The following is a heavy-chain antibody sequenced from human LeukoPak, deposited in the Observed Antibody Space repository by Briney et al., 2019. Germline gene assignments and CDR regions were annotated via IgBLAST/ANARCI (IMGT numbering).Heavy chain of an antibody. CDR1: GFPFSIYE. V-gene: IGHV3-48*03. Sequence: GGSLRLSCAVSGFPFSIYEMNWVRQAQGKGMEWVSNIGSSGTTIYYADSVKGRFSISRDNAKSSLYLQMNSLRVEDTAVYYCALVAVASDFDYWGQGALVTVSS. J-gene: IGHJ4*02. CDR2: IGSSGTTI. CDR3: ALVAVASDFDY. D-gene: IGHD6-19*01.